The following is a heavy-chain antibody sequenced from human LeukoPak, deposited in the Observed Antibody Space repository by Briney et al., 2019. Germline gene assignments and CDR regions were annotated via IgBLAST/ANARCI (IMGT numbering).Heavy chain of an antibody. CDR2: INSDASST. CDR1: GFTFSSYW. D-gene: IGHD6-19*01. CDR3: ARHWIAVDAFDI. V-gene: IGHV3-74*01. Sequence: GGSLRLSCAASGFTFSSYWMHWVRQAPGKGLVWVSRINSDASSTNYADSVKGRFTISRDNAKNTLYLQMNSLRAEDTAVYYCARHWIAVDAFDIWGQGTTVTVSS. J-gene: IGHJ3*02.